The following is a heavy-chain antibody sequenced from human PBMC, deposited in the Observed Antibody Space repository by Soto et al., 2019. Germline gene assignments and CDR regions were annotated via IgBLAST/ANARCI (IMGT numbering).Heavy chain of an antibody. D-gene: IGHD2-2*01. CDR1: GGSISSGGYY. CDR2: SYYSGST. V-gene: IGHV4-31*03. J-gene: IGHJ6*02. CDR3: ARFWRGPAAIYYYYGMDV. Sequence: QVQLQESGPGLVKPSQTLSLTCTVSGGSISSGGYYLSWIRQHPGKGLEWIGYSYYSGSTYYNPSIKSRVTISVDTSKNQFSLKLSSVTAADTAVYYCARFWRGPAAIYYYYGMDVWGQGTTVTVSS.